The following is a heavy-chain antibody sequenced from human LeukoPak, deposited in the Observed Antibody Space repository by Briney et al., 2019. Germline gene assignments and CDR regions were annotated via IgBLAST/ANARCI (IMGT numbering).Heavy chain of an antibody. CDR2: INSNGGST. V-gene: IGHV3-64*01. D-gene: IGHD3-10*02. CDR3: AELGITMIGGV. CDR1: GFPFRSYA. J-gene: IGHJ6*04. Sequence: GGSLRLSCGASGFPFRSYAMHWVRQTPGKGLEYVSGINSNGGSTHYAHCEKGVFTISRDNAKNSLYLQMNSLRAEDTAVYYCAELGITMIGGVWGKGTTVTISS.